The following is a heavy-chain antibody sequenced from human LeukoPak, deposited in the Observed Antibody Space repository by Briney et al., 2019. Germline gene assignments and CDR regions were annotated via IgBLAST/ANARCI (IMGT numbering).Heavy chain of an antibody. CDR1: GGSISSGGYS. J-gene: IGHJ4*02. V-gene: IGHV4-30-2*01. CDR3: ATLGSVDY. D-gene: IGHD5-12*01. Sequence: SQTLSLTCAVSGGSISSGGYSWSWIRQPPGKGLEWIGYIYHSGSTHYNPSLKSRVTISVDRSKNQFSLKLSSVTAADTAVYYCATLGSVDYWGQGTLVTVSS. CDR2: IYHSGST.